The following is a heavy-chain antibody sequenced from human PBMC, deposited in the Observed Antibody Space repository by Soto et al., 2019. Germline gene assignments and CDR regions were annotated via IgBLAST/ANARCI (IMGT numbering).Heavy chain of an antibody. CDR2: IKQDGGEK. V-gene: IGHV3-7*03. CDR3: TTDPPGTSKGY. Sequence: GGSLRLSCAASGFTFSSYWMSWVRQAPGKGLEWVANIKQDGGEKYYVDSVKGRFTISRDNAKNSLYLQMNSLKTEDTAVYYCTTDPPGTSKGYWGQGTMVTVSS. D-gene: IGHD1-7*01. CDR1: GFTFSSYW. J-gene: IGHJ4*02.